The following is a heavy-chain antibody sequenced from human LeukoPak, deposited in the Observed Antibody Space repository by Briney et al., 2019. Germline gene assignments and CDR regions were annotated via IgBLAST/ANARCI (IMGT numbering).Heavy chain of an antibody. CDR1: GYTFTGYY. CDR2: VTPNSGGT. D-gene: IGHD3-9*01. CDR3: ARALRYFEGLSHGTDV. V-gene: IGHV1-2*02. Sequence: ASAKVSCKASGYTFTGYYMHGVRQAPAHGLEWRVWVTPNSGGTNYTQKSQGKVTMTRDTSTSTAYTELSRLRSHDTAVYYCARALRYFEGLSHGTDVWGQGTTVTVSS. J-gene: IGHJ6*02.